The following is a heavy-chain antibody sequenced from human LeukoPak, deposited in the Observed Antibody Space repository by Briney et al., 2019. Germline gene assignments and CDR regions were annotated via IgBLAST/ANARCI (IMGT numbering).Heavy chain of an antibody. J-gene: IGHJ4*02. Sequence: GGSLRLSCAAPGFTFSSYGMHWVRQAPGKGLEWVAVIWYDGSNKYYADSVKGRFTISRDNSKNTLYLQMNSLRAEDTAVYYCARGYCSSTSCYPFDYWGQGTLVTVSS. CDR3: ARGYCSSTSCYPFDY. D-gene: IGHD2-2*01. V-gene: IGHV3-30*19. CDR1: GFTFSSYG. CDR2: IWYDGSNK.